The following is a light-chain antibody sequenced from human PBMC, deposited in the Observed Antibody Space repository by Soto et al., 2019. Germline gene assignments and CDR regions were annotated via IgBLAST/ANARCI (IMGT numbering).Light chain of an antibody. CDR2: GAS. V-gene: IGKV3-20*01. CDR3: QQYGGSPRT. CDR1: QSVTSNY. J-gene: IGKJ1*01. Sequence: EIVLTQSPDTLSLSPGERATLSCRASQSVTSNYLAWYQQKPGQAPRLLIYGASSRATGIPDRFSGSGSGTDFTLTISRLETEDFAMYYCQQYGGSPRTFGQGTKVEIK.